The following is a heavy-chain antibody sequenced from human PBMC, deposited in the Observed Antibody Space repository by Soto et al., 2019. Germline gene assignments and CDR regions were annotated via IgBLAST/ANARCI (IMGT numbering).Heavy chain of an antibody. CDR1: GYSFTNYG. J-gene: IGHJ6*03. D-gene: IGHD6-19*01. Sequence: QDQLVQSGVEVKKPGASVKVSCKASGYSFTNYGITWVRQAPGQGFEWMGWISAYNGNTNYAQKFQGRVTMTTDASTHTAYWELRSRRSDDTAVYYCARDRGVAPPVAGNTHYYYYMDVGGKGTTVTVSS. CDR3: ARDRGVAPPVAGNTHYYYYMDV. V-gene: IGHV1-18*01. CDR2: ISAYNGNT.